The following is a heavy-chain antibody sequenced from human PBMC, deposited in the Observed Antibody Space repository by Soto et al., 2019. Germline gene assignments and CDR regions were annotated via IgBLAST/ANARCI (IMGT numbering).Heavy chain of an antibody. J-gene: IGHJ6*02. Sequence: PGESLKISCKGSGYSFTSYWIGWVRQMPGKGLEWMGIIYPGDSDTRYSPSFQGQATISADKSISTAYLQWSSLKASDTAMYYCARHRSSSSPGPVYYGMDVWGQGTTVTVSS. CDR2: IYPGDSDT. CDR3: ARHRSSSSPGPVYYGMDV. D-gene: IGHD6-6*01. V-gene: IGHV5-51*01. CDR1: GYSFTSYW.